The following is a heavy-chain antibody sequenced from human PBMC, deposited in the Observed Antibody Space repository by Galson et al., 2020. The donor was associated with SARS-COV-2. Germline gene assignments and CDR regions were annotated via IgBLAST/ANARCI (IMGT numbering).Heavy chain of an antibody. J-gene: IGHJ4*02. CDR3: ARGPYDGSGYFSA. CDR2: IYYSGST. V-gene: IGHV4-31*03. D-gene: IGHD3-22*01. Sequence: SETLSLTCTVSGGTISSGGYYWSWIRQHSGKGPEWIGYIYYSGSTYYNPYLKSRVSISLDTSQNQFSLRLTSVTAADTAIYYCARGPYDGSGYFSAWGQGTLVIVSS. CDR1: GGTISSGGYY.